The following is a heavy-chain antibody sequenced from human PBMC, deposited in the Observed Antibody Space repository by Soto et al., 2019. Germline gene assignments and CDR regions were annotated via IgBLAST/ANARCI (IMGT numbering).Heavy chain of an antibody. D-gene: IGHD3-22*01. J-gene: IGHJ4*02. CDR2: ISGGGGSTI. Sequence: VQLLESGGDLAQPGGSLRLSCAASGFTFSDYYMNWIRQAPGKGLEWVSYISGGGGSTIYYADSVKGRFTISRDNAKNSLYLQMNSLRAEDTAVYYCARGRGYYDSSGYDYWGQGTLVTVSS. CDR1: GFTFSDYY. CDR3: ARGRGYYDSSGYDY. V-gene: IGHV3-11*01.